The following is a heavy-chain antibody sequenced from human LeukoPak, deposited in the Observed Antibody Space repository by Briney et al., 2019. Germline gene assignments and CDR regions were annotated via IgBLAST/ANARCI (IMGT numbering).Heavy chain of an antibody. J-gene: IGHJ4*02. CDR3: AKEYYYGRGSYYNPPFDY. D-gene: IGHD3-10*01. CDR2: ISASGGST. Sequence: GGSLRLSCAASGFTFSSYAMSWVRQAPGKGLEWVSVISASGGSTYSADSVKGRFTISRDNSKNTLYLQMNSLRAEDTAVYYCAKEYYYGRGSYYNPPFDYGGKETLATVPS. CDR1: GFTFSSYA. V-gene: IGHV3-23*01.